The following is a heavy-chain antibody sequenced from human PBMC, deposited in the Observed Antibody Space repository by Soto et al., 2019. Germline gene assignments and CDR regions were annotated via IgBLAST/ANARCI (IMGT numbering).Heavy chain of an antibody. CDR3: ARDLYCSWGSCYSGGMDV. Sequence: ASVKVSCKASGYTLTSYGISWVRQAPGQGLEWMGWISAYNGNTNYAQKLQGRVTMTTDTSTSKAYMELRRLRSDDTAVYYCARDLYCSWGSCYSGGMDVWCQGTTVTVSS. CDR2: ISAYNGNT. V-gene: IGHV1-18*01. J-gene: IGHJ6*02. CDR1: GYTLTSYG. D-gene: IGHD2-15*01.